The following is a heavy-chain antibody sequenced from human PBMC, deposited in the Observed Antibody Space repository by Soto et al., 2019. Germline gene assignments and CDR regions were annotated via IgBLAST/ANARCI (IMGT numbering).Heavy chain of an antibody. J-gene: IGHJ4*02. Sequence: GGSLRLSCAASGFTFSSYAMSWVRQAPGKGLEWVSAISGSGGSTYYADSVKGRFTISRDNSKNTLYLQMNSLRAEDTAVYYCAKADAVFGIVVVVAAPDYWGQGTLVTVSS. CDR2: ISGSGGST. CDR1: GFTFSSYA. CDR3: AKADAVFGIVVVVAAPDY. D-gene: IGHD2-15*01. V-gene: IGHV3-23*01.